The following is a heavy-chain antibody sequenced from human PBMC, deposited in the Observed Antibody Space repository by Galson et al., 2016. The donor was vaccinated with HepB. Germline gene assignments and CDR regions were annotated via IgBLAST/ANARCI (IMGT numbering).Heavy chain of an antibody. CDR2: IIPIFGTA. J-gene: IGHJ6*02. CDR1: GGTFSSYA. D-gene: IGHD6-6*01. Sequence: SVKVSCKASGGTFSSYAISWVRQAPGQGLEWMGGIIPIFGTANYAQKFQGRVTITADESTSTAYMELSSLRSEDTAVYYCASAREYSSSPEYYYYGMDVWGQGTLVTVSS. V-gene: IGHV1-69*13. CDR3: ASAREYSSSPEYYYYGMDV.